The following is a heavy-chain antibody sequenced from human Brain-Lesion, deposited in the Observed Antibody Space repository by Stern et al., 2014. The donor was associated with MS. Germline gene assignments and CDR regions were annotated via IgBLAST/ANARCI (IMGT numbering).Heavy chain of an antibody. Sequence: QVQLQESGPGLVKPSQTLSLSCTVSGGSISSGGYYWSWIRQPAGKGLEWNGRIFNSGSTSYTPSLKNRGTISIETSKNQFSLRLNSMTAADTAVYYCARGRVVPGFQYYATDVWGQGTTVIVSS. J-gene: IGHJ6*02. CDR1: GGSISSGGYY. CDR3: ARGRVVPGFQYYATDV. V-gene: IGHV4-61*02. CDR2: IFNSGST. D-gene: IGHD2-2*01.